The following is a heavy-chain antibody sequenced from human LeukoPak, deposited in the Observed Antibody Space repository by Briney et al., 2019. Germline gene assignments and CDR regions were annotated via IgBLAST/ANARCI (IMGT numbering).Heavy chain of an antibody. V-gene: IGHV4-34*01. J-gene: IGHJ4*02. CDR1: GGSFSGYY. CDR3: ARLFDY. Sequence: SETLSLTCAVYGGSFSGYYWSWIRQPPGKGLEWIGEINHSGSTNYNPSLKSRVTMSVDTSKNQLSLKLSSVTAAGTAVYYCARLFDYWGQGTLVTVSS. CDR2: INHSGST.